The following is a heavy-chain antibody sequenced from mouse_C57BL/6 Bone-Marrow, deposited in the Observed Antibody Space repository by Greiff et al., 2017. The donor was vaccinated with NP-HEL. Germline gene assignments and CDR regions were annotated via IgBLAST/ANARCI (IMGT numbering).Heavy chain of an antibody. CDR3: ARWGLRREDFDY. CDR1: GYTFTSYG. J-gene: IGHJ2*01. V-gene: IGHV1-81*01. D-gene: IGHD2-4*01. CDR2: IYPRSGNT. Sequence: LVESGAELARPGASVKLSCKASGYTFTSYGISWVKQRTGQGLEWIGEIYPRSGNTYYNEKFKGKATLTADKSSSTAYMELRSLTSEDSAVYFCARWGLRREDFDYWGQGTTLTVSS.